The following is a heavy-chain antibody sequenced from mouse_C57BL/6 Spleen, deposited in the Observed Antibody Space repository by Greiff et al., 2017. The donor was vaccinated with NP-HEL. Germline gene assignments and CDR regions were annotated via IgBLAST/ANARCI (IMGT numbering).Heavy chain of an antibody. CDR2: IYPGDGDT. J-gene: IGHJ4*01. CDR1: GYAFSSSW. V-gene: IGHV1-82*01. CDR3: ARFRYAMDY. Sequence: QVQLKESGPELVKPGASVKISCKASGYAFSSSWMNWVKQRPGQGLEWIGRIYPGDGDTNYNGKFKGKATLTADKSSSTAYMQLSSLTSEDSAVYFCARFRYAMDYWGQGTSVTVSS.